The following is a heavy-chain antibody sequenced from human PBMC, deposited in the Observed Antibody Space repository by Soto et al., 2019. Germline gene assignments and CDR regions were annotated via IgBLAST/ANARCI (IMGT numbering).Heavy chain of an antibody. D-gene: IGHD6-6*01. Sequence: QLQLVQSGSEVKKPGASVKVSCKTSGFTFTNYGFTWVRQAPGKGLEWMGWSSALNGFTNYAQDFQGRVTLTTDSSTNTPYMELRWQRYDDTAFYYCAATTSIATGLRDWGQGTLVSVAS. CDR1: GFTFTNYG. CDR3: AATTSIATGLRD. J-gene: IGHJ4*02. CDR2: SSALNGFT. V-gene: IGHV1-18*01.